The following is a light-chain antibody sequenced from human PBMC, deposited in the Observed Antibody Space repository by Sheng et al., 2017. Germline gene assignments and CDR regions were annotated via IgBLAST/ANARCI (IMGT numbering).Light chain of an antibody. V-gene: IGLV1-40*01. J-gene: IGLJ3*02. CDR3: QSYDRSLSGLV. CDR2: GHN. Sequence: QPVLTQPPSVSGAPGQRVTISCTGSSSNIGAGYDVHWYHQFPGTAPKLLIYGHNNRPSGVPDRFSASKSGTSASLAITGLQAEDEANYYCQSYDRSLSGLVFGGGTDLTVL. CDR1: SSNIGAGYD.